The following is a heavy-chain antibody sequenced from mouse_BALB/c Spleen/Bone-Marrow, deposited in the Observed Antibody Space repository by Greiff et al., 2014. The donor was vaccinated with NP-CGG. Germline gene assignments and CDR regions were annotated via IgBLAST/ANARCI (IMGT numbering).Heavy chain of an antibody. V-gene: IGHV1-14*01. CDR3: GRRESGTWFAY. Sequence: EVQLQQSGPDLVKPGASVKMSCKASGYTFTSFVMHWVKQKPGQGLEWIGYINPYNDGTKYNEKLKDKATLSSDKSSSTAYMELSGLTSEDSAVYYCGRRESGTWFAYWGQGTLVTVSA. J-gene: IGHJ3*01. CDR2: INPYNDGT. D-gene: IGHD4-1*01. CDR1: GYTFTSFV.